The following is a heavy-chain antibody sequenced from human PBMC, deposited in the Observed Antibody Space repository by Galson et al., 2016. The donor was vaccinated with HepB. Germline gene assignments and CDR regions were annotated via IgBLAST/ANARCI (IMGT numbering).Heavy chain of an antibody. D-gene: IGHD3/OR15-3a*01. V-gene: IGHV4-61*01. CDR3: ARGGLINSYWYFDL. J-gene: IGHJ2*01. Sequence: ETLSLTCSVSGGSVSSGFYYWSWIRQPPGQGLEWIGYIFYTGSTTCNSSLQSRVTMSVDTSKNQFSLTLTSVTAADTALYYCARGGLINSYWYFDLWGRGTLVTVSS. CDR2: IFYTGST. CDR1: GGSVSSGFYY.